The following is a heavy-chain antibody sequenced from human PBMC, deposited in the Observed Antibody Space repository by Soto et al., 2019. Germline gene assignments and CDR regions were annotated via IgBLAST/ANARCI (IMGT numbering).Heavy chain of an antibody. J-gene: IGHJ4*02. Sequence: EVQLLESGGGLVQPGGSLRLSCAASGFAFSSYAMSWVRQAPGKGLEWVSSISGSTSGKYYADAVTGRVTISRDNSNTTLYLQMNSLSAQDTAVYYCAEDRVFIGPFDYWGQGALVTVSA. CDR3: AEDRVFIGPFDY. D-gene: IGHD3-16*02. CDR2: ISGSTSGK. V-gene: IGHV3-23*01. CDR1: GFAFSSYA.